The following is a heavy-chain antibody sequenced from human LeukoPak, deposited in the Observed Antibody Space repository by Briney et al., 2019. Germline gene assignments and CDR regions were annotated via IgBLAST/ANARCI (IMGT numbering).Heavy chain of an antibody. CDR1: GDSMSSYY. J-gene: IGHJ5*02. Sequence: SETLSLTCTVSGDSMSSYYWSWIRQPAGKVLEWIGRIFSSGYTNYNPSLKSRVRMSVDTSKNQFSLRLSSVTAADTAVYYCARIVSDCNDTRCSDTFDPWGQGTLVTVSS. V-gene: IGHV4-4*07. CDR3: ARIVSDCNDTRCSDTFDP. D-gene: IGHD2-2*01. CDR2: IFSSGYT.